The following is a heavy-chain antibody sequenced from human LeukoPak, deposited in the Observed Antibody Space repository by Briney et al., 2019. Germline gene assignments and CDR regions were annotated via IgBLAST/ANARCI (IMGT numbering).Heavy chain of an antibody. D-gene: IGHD3-10*01. Sequence: PGGSLRLSCTASGFTFSSYSMNWVRQAPGKGLEWVSSISTSSSYIYYADSVKGRFTISRDNARNSLYLQMNSLRAEDTAVYYCAKDSSGSYYRRGYFDYWGQGTLVTVSS. V-gene: IGHV3-21*01. J-gene: IGHJ4*02. CDR2: ISTSSSYI. CDR1: GFTFSSYS. CDR3: AKDSSGSYYRRGYFDY.